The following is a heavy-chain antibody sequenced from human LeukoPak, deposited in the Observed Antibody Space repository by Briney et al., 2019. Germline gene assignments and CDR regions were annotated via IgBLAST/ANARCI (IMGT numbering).Heavy chain of an antibody. CDR1: GYTFTSYD. D-gene: IGHD1-26*01. V-gene: IGHV1-8*01. CDR2: MNPNSGNT. Sequence: ASVKVSCKASGYTFTSYDINWVRQATGQGLEWTGWMNPNSGNTGYAQKFQGRVTMTRNTSISTAYMELSSLRSEDTAVYYCARGRSKISGSYYGWFDPWGQGTLVTVSS. CDR3: ARGRSKISGSYYGWFDP. J-gene: IGHJ5*02.